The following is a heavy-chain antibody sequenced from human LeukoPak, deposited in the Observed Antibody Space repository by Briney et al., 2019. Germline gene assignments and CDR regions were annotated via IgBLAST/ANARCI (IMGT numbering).Heavy chain of an antibody. CDR2: INPNSGGT. J-gene: IGHJ5*02. D-gene: IGHD1-26*01. CDR3: ARDRPPSGSYKHNWFDP. Sequence: ASVKVSCKASGYTFTGYYMHWVRQAPGQGLEWMGWINPNSGGTNYAQKVQGRVTMTRDTSISTAYMELSRLRSDDTAVYYCARDRPPSGSYKHNWFDPWGQGTLATVSS. CDR1: GYTFTGYY. V-gene: IGHV1-2*02.